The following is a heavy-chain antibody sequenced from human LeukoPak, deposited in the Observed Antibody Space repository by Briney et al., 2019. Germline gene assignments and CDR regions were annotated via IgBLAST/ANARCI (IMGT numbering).Heavy chain of an antibody. V-gene: IGHV4-61*01. CDR2: IYYSGST. D-gene: IGHD6-19*01. Sequence: PSETLSLTCTVSGGSVSSGSYYWSRIRQPPGKGLEWIGYIYYSGSTNYNPSLKSRVTISVDTSKNQFSLKLSSVTAADTAVYYCARRVGFSGWDWGSIDYWGQGTLVTVSS. J-gene: IGHJ4*02. CDR1: GGSVSSGSYY. CDR3: ARRVGFSGWDWGSIDY.